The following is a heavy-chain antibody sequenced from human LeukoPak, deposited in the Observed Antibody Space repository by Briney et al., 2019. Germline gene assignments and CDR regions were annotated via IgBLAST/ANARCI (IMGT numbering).Heavy chain of an antibody. CDR2: ISSSGSTI. CDR1: GFTFSSYA. CDR3: ARLSPTYYYDSSGPFDP. J-gene: IGHJ5*02. D-gene: IGHD3-22*01. Sequence: PGGSLRLSCAASGFTFSSYAMSWIRQAPGKGLEWVSYISSSGSTIYYADSVKGRFTISRDNAKNSLYLQMNSLRAEDTAVYYCARLSPTYYYDSSGPFDPWGQGTLVTVSS. V-gene: IGHV3-11*01.